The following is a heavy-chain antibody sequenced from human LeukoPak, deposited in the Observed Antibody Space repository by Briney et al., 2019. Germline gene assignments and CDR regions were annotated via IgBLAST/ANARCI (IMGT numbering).Heavy chain of an antibody. J-gene: IGHJ5*02. V-gene: IGHV1-24*01. CDR2: FDPEDGET. CDR3: ATVRLRRIVGATGDWFDP. D-gene: IGHD1-26*01. CDR1: GYTLTELS. Sequence: ASVKVSCKVSGYTLTELSMHWVRQAPGKGLEWMGGFDPEDGETIYAQKFQGRVTMAEDTSTDTAYMELSSPRSEDTAVYYCATVRLRRIVGATGDWFDPWGQGTLVTVSS.